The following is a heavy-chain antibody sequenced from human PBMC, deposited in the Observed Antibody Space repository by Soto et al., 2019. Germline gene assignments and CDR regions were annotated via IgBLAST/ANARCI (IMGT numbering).Heavy chain of an antibody. CDR3: ARDALSSSPFHNWFDP. V-gene: IGHV3-33*01. J-gene: IGHJ5*02. D-gene: IGHD6-6*01. CDR2: IWYDGSNK. Sequence: QVQLVESGGGVVQPGRSLRLSCAASGFTFSSYGMHWVRQAPGKGLEWVAVIWYDGSNKYYADSVKGRFTISRDNSKNTLYLQMNSLRAEDTAVYYCARDALSSSPFHNWFDPWGQGTLVTVSS. CDR1: GFTFSSYG.